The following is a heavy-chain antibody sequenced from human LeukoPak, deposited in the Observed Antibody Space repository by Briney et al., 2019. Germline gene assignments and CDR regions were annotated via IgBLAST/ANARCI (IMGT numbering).Heavy chain of an antibody. Sequence: GGSLRLSCAASGFTFSSYAMSWVRQAPGKGLEWVSAISGSGGSTYYADSVKGRFTISRDNSKNTLCLQMNSLRAEDTAVYYCAKAYSGYDYGDAFDIWGQGTMVTVSS. V-gene: IGHV3-23*01. CDR2: ISGSGGST. D-gene: IGHD5-12*01. CDR1: GFTFSSYA. CDR3: AKAYSGYDYGDAFDI. J-gene: IGHJ3*02.